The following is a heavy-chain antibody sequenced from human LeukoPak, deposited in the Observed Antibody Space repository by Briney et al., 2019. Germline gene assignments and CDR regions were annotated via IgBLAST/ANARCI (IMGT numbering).Heavy chain of an antibody. D-gene: IGHD1-1*01. CDR3: ARGPAGYN. V-gene: IGHV3-53*01. Sequence: GGSLRLSCAASGFTVSSNHMSWVRQAPGKGLEWVSVIYSGGSTDYADSVKGRFTISRDNLKNTLYLQMNNLRAEDTAVYYCARGPAGYNWGQGTLVTFSS. CDR1: GFTVSSNH. J-gene: IGHJ4*02. CDR2: IYSGGST.